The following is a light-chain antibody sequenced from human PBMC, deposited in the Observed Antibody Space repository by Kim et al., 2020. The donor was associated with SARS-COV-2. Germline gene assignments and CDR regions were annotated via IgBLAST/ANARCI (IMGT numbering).Light chain of an antibody. CDR3: NSRDSNDNVV. V-gene: IGLV3-19*01. CDR2: GKN. CDR1: SLRSYY. J-gene: IGLJ2*01. Sequence: VALGQTVRITCQGDSLRSYYATWYQQKPGQAPILVIYGKNNRPSGIPDRISGSSSGNTASLTITRTQAGDEADYYCNSRDSNDNVVFGGGTQLTVL.